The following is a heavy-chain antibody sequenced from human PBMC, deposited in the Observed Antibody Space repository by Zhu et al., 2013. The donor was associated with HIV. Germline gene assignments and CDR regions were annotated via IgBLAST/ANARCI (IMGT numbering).Heavy chain of an antibody. J-gene: IGHJ6*02. D-gene: IGHD3-3*01. CDR2: ISAYNGNT. CDR3: ARDARFGDFWSGYTYYYYYYGMDV. V-gene: IGHV1-18*01. CDR1: GYTFTSYG. Sequence: QVQLVQSGAEVKKPGASVKVSCKASGYTFTSYGISWVRQAPGQGLEWMGWISAYNGNTNYAQKLQGRVTMTTDTSTSTAYMELRSLRSDDTAVYYCARDARFGDFWSGYTYYYYYYGMDVWGQGTTVTVSS.